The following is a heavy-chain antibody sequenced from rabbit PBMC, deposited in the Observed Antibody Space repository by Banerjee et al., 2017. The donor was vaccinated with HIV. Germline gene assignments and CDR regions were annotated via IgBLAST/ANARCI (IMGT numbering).Heavy chain of an antibody. CDR1: GFSLSSYV. CDR2: INTSSGNT. CDR3: ARDLAGVIGWNFNL. V-gene: IGHV1S45*01. J-gene: IGHJ4*01. D-gene: IGHD4-1*01. Sequence: QEQLEESGGGLVQPEGSLTLTCTVSGFSLSSYVMNWVRQAPGKGLEWIACINTSSGNTVYASWAKGRFTISKTSSTTVTLQMTSLTAADTATYFCARDLAGVIGWNFNLWGPGTSSPS.